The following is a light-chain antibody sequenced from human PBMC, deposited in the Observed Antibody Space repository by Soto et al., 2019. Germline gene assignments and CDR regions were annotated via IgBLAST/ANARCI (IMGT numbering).Light chain of an antibody. Sequence: QSALTQPASVSGSPGQSITISCTGTSSDVGGYNYVSWYQQQSGKAPKLMIHEVSNRPSGVSNRFSGSKSGNTASLTISGLQAEDEADYYCSSYTSSRAYVFEIGTKGTVL. V-gene: IGLV2-14*01. J-gene: IGLJ1*01. CDR1: SSDVGGYNY. CDR3: SSYTSSRAYV. CDR2: EVS.